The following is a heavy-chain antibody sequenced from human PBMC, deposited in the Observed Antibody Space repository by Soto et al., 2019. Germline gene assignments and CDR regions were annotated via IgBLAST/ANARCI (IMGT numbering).Heavy chain of an antibody. V-gene: IGHV3-23*01. J-gene: IGHJ4*02. CDR1: GFTVSSYA. Sequence: LRLSGAASGFTVSSYAMSWVRQAPGKGMELVSTLSVSGSVISADYADSVKGRFTISRDNSKNTVFLQMNSLRAEDAAVYYCAKEVGYNPPYYVDCGGQGTLVTVSS. CDR2: LSVSGSVISA. CDR3: AKEVGYNPPYYVDC. D-gene: IGHD5-12*01.